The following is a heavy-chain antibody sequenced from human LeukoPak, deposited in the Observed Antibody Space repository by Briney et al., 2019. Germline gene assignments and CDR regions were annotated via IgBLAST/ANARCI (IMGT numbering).Heavy chain of an antibody. CDR3: AREVTGRKFDP. CDR2: ISYDGSNK. CDR1: GFTFSSYA. Sequence: GGSLRLSCAASGFTFSSYAMHWVRQAPGKGLEWVAVISYDGSNKYYADSVKGRFTISRDNSKNMLYLQMNSLRAEDTAVYYCAREVTGRKFDPWGQGTLVTVSS. D-gene: IGHD3-9*01. V-gene: IGHV3-30*04. J-gene: IGHJ5*02.